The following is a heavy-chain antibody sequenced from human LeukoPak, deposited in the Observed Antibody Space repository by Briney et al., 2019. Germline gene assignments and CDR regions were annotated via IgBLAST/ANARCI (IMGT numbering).Heavy chain of an antibody. CDR2: INPNSGGT. CDR3: ARDLYYYDSSGYTYYYYGMDV. D-gene: IGHD3-22*01. V-gene: IGHV1-2*04. J-gene: IGHJ6*02. Sequence: ASVKVSCKASGYTFTGYYMHWVRQAPGQGLEWMGWINPNSGGTNYAQKFQGWVTMTRDTSISTAYMELSRLRSDDTAVYYCARDLYYYDSSGYTYYYYGMDVWGQGTTVTVSS. CDR1: GYTFTGYY.